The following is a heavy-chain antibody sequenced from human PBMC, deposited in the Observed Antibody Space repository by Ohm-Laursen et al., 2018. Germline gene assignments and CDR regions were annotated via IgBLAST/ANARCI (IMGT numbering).Heavy chain of an antibody. V-gene: IGHV1-46*02. Sequence: ASVTVSCKASGYSFNSNHMQWLRQAPGQGLEWMGIIKSTDDTRTYAQKFQGRVTMTKDRSTSTVYMELSSLRSDDTAVYYCARDFEWATDVWGQGTLVTVSS. D-gene: IGHD3-3*01. CDR2: IKSTDDTR. J-gene: IGHJ6*02. CDR1: GYSFNSNH. CDR3: ARDFEWATDV.